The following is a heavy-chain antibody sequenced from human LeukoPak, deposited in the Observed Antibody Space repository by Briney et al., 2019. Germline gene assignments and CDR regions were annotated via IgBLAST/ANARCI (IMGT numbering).Heavy chain of an antibody. V-gene: IGHV4-31*03. D-gene: IGHD3-10*01. J-gene: IGHJ5*02. Sequence: PSETLSLTCTVSGGSISSGGYYWSWIRQHPGKGLEWIGYIYYSGSTYYNPSLKSRVTISVDTSKNQFSLKLSSVTAADTAAYYCARILRVTMVRGVTYNWFDPWGQGTLVTVSS. CDR3: ARILRVTMVRGVTYNWFDP. CDR1: GGSISSGGYY. CDR2: IYYSGST.